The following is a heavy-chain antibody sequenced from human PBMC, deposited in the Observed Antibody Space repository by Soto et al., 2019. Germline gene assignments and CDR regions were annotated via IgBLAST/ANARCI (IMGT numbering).Heavy chain of an antibody. Sequence: QITLKESGPTLVKPTQTLTLTCTFSGFSLSSTRMAVAWIRQPPGKALEWLALIYWDDDKRYSPFLKSRLTIPTDTSNNQVVLTMSNMDPVDKARYYCAHIVVAGLGYYFDYWGQGTLVTVSS. CDR1: GFSLSSTRMA. CDR2: IYWDDDK. CDR3: AHIVVAGLGYYFDY. V-gene: IGHV2-5*02. J-gene: IGHJ4*02. D-gene: IGHD6-19*01.